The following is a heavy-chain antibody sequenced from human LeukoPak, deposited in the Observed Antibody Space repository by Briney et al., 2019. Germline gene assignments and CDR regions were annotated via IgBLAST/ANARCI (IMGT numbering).Heavy chain of an antibody. Sequence: GGSLRLSCAASGFTFSSYWMSWVRQAPGKGLEWVANIKQDGSEKYYVDSVKGRFTISRDNSKNTLYLQMGSLRAEDMAVYYCARSNWNDGRYFDYWGQGTLVTVSS. J-gene: IGHJ4*02. D-gene: IGHD1-20*01. CDR3: ARSNWNDGRYFDY. CDR1: GFTFSSYW. CDR2: IKQDGSEK. V-gene: IGHV3-7*01.